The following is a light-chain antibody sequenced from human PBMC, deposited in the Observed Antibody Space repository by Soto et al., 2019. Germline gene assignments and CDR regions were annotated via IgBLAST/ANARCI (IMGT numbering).Light chain of an antibody. J-gene: IGKJ2*01. Sequence: DIVMTQSPDSLAVSLGERATINCKSSQSVLYSSNNKNYLAWYQQKPGQPPKLLIYWASTRESGVPDRFSGSGSGTDFSLTISSLQAEDVAVYYCQQYYSMVHFGQGTMLEIK. CDR1: QSVLYSSNNKNY. CDR2: WAS. CDR3: QQYYSMVH. V-gene: IGKV4-1*01.